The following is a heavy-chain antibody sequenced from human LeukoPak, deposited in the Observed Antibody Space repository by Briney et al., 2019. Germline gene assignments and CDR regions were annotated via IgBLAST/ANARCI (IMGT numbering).Heavy chain of an antibody. Sequence: PGGSLRLSCAASGFKFDDYGMSGVRQAPGKGLEWVSGISWNGGNTGYADSVKGRFTISRDNAKNSLFLQVNSLRADDTAFYYCAREGIYCVNGVCYLDYWGQGTLVTVSS. J-gene: IGHJ4*02. CDR2: ISWNGGNT. CDR1: GFKFDDYG. CDR3: AREGIYCVNGVCYLDY. D-gene: IGHD2-8*01. V-gene: IGHV3-20*04.